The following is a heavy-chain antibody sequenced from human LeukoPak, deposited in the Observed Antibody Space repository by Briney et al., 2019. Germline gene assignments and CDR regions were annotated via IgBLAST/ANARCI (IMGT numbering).Heavy chain of an antibody. V-gene: IGHV4-61*02. D-gene: IGHD6-19*01. CDR1: GGSISSGSYY. J-gene: IGHJ5*02. CDR2: IYTSGST. Sequence: SQTLSLTCTVSGGSISSGSYYWSWIRQPAGKGLEWIGRIYTSGSTNYNPSLKSRVTISVDTSKNLFSLKLSSVTAADTAVYYCARGAVPSGWFDPWGQGTLVTVSS. CDR3: ARGAVPSGWFDP.